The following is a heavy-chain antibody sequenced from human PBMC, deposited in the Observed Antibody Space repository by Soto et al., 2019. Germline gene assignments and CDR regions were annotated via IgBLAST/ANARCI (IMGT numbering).Heavy chain of an antibody. Sequence: PGGSLRLSCAASGFTFSSYGMHWVRQAPGKGLEWVAVIWYDGSNKYYADSVKGRFTISRDNSKNTLYLQMNSLRAEDTAVYYWARDARTYYYGMDVWGQGTTVTVSS. V-gene: IGHV3-33*01. CDR2: IWYDGSNK. J-gene: IGHJ6*02. CDR1: GFTFSSYG. CDR3: ARDARTYYYGMDV.